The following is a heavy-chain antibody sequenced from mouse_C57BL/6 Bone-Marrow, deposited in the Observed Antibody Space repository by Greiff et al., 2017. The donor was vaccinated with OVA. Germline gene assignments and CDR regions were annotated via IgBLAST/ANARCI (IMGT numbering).Heavy chain of an antibody. D-gene: IGHD4-1*01. Sequence: EVKLQESGPGLVKPSQTVFLTCTVTGISITTGNYRWSWIRQFPGNKLEWIGYIYYSGTITYNPSLTSPTTMNGDTPKNQVFLEMSSLTAEDTATYYCARDGRGDWYFDVWGTGTTVTVSS. J-gene: IGHJ1*03. CDR3: ARDGRGDWYFDV. V-gene: IGHV3-5*01. CDR2: IYYSGTI. CDR1: GISITTGNYR.